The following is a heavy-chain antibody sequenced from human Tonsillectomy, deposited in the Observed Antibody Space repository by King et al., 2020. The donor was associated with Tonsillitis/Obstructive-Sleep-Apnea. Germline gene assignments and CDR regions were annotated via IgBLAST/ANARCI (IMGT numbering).Heavy chain of an antibody. J-gene: IGHJ3*02. CDR2: ISWNSGSR. CDR3: AALVPETSAFDI. D-gene: IGHD1-1*01. V-gene: IGHV3-9*01. Sequence: VQLVESGGGLVQPDRSLRLSCAASGFTFDDYAMHWVRQVPGKGLEWVSGISWNSGSRKYADSVKGRFTISRDNAKTSLYLQMNSLRPEDTALYFCAALVPETSAFDIWGQGTMVTVS. CDR1: GFTFDDYA.